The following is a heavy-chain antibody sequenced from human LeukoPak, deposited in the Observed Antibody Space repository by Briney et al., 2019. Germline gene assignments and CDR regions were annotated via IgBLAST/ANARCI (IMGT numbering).Heavy chain of an antibody. CDR2: ISWNSGSI. CDR3: ARDGYCSSTSCYTSYYYYMDV. V-gene: IGHV3-9*01. CDR1: GFTFDDYA. D-gene: IGHD2-2*02. Sequence: GGSLRLSCAASGFTFDDYAMHWVRQAPGKGLEWVSGISWNSGSIGYADSVKGRFTISRDNAKNSLYLQMNSLRAEDTAVYYCARDGYCSSTSCYTSYYYYMDVWGKGTTVTVSS. J-gene: IGHJ6*03.